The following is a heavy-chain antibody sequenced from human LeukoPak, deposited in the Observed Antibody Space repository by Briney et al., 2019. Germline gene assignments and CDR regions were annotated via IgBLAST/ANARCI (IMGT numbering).Heavy chain of an antibody. CDR1: GFTFSSYS. CDR3: ARDRGSRANFDY. J-gene: IGHJ4*02. V-gene: IGHV3-21*01. CDR2: ISSSSSYI. D-gene: IGHD3-10*01. Sequence: GGSLRLSCAASGFTFSSYSMNWVRQAPGKGLEWVSSISSSSSYIYYADSVKGRFTISRDNAKNSLYLQMNSLRAEDTAVYYCARDRGSRANFDYWGQGTLVTVSS.